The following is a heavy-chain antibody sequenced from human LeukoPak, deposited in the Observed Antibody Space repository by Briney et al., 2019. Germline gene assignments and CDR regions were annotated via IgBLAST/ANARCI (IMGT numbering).Heavy chain of an antibody. CDR1: GGSISSYH. J-gene: IGHJ4*02. Sequence: SETLSLTCTVSGGSISSYHWSWIRQAAGKGLEWIGHIYTSGSTTYNPSLNSRVTMSVDTSKDQFSLKLFSVTAADTAIYYCARERDDFWTGFYFIDYWGQGTLVTVSS. CDR3: ARERDDFWTGFYFIDY. CDR2: IYTSGST. D-gene: IGHD3/OR15-3a*01. V-gene: IGHV4-4*07.